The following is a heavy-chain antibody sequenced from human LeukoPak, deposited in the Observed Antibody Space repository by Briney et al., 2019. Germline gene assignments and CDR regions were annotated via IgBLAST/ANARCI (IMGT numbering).Heavy chain of an antibody. Sequence: GGSLRLSCAASGFTFSDYYMSWIRQAPGKGLEWVSYISSSGSTIYYADSVKGRFTISRDSAKNSLYLQMNSLRAEDTAVYFCAKQGPLYGMDVWGQGTTVTVSS. CDR3: AKQGPLYGMDV. J-gene: IGHJ6*02. CDR2: ISSSGSTI. V-gene: IGHV3-11*04. CDR1: GFTFSDYY.